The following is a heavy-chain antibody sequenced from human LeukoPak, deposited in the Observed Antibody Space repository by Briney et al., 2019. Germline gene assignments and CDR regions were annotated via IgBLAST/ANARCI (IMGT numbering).Heavy chain of an antibody. CDR2: IIPIFGTA. D-gene: IGHD3-16*01. V-gene: IGHV1-69*13. CDR3: ARDGGALYYYYGMDV. CDR1: GGTFSSYA. J-gene: IGHJ6*02. Sequence: GASVNVSCKASGGTFSSYAISWVRQAPGQGLEWMGGIIPIFGTANYAQKFQGRVTITADESTSTAYMELSSLRSEDTAVYYCARDGGALYYYYGMDVWGQGTTVTVSS.